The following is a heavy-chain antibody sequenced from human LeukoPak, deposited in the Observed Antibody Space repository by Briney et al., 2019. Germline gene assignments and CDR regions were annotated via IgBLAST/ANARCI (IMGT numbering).Heavy chain of an antibody. D-gene: IGHD6-19*01. CDR2: IYYSGST. V-gene: IGHV4-39*07. Sequence: SETLSLTCTVSGGSISSSSYYWGWIRQPPWKGLEWIGSIYYSGSTYYNPSLKSRVTISVDTSKNQFSLKLSSVTAADTAVYYCARLFSSGYQTGGAFDIWGQGTMVTVSS. J-gene: IGHJ3*02. CDR3: ARLFSSGYQTGGAFDI. CDR1: GGSISSSSYY.